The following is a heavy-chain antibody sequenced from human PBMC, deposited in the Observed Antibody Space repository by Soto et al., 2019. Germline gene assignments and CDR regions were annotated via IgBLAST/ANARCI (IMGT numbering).Heavy chain of an antibody. V-gene: IGHV1-69*13. CDR2: IIPIFGTA. D-gene: IGHD4-17*01. CDR1: GGTFSSYA. J-gene: IGHJ5*02. CDR3: ARLYGNWFDP. Sequence: ASVKVSCKASGGTFSSYAISWVRQAPGQGLEWMGGIIPIFGTANYAQKFQGRVTITADESTSTAYMELGSLRSEDTAVYYCARLYGNWFDPWGQGTLVTVSS.